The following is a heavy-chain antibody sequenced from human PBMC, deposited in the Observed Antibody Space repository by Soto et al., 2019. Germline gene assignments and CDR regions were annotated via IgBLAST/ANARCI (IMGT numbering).Heavy chain of an antibody. CDR2: IFHSGNA. D-gene: IGHD2-15*01. Sequence: SCKASGGTFSSYAISWIRQPPGKGLEWIGFIFHSGNAKYNPSLKSRVTMSVDTSKNQFSLSLDSVTAADTAVYFCARAHAPTLPFDYWGQGALVTVSS. V-gene: IGHV4-59*01. CDR1: GGTFSSYA. J-gene: IGHJ4*01. CDR3: ARAHAPTLPFDY.